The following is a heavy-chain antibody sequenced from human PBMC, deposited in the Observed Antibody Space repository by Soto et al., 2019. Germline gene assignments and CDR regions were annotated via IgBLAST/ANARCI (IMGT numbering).Heavy chain of an antibody. Sequence: SGPTLVNPTQTLTLTCTFSGFSLSTSGMCVSWIRQPPGKALEWLALIDWDDDKYYSTSLKTRLTISKDTSKNQVVLTMTNMDPVDTATYYCARIGGIVVVPAATNYYHYYRMAVCGQGTTVLVSS. V-gene: IGHV2-70*01. D-gene: IGHD2-2*01. J-gene: IGHJ6*02. CDR1: GFSLSTSGMC. CDR2: IDWDDDK. CDR3: ARIGGIVVVPAATNYYHYYRMAV.